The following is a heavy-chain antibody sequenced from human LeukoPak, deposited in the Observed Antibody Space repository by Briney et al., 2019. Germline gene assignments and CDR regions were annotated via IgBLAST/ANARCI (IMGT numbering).Heavy chain of an antibody. J-gene: IGHJ6*02. CDR3: ARGKRQYYDFWSGYYWPDDYYYGMDV. Sequence: ASVKVSCKASGGTFSSYAISWVRQAPGQGLEWMGRIIPILGIANYARKFQGRVTITADKSTSTAYMELSSLRSEDTAVYYCARGKRQYYDFWSGYYWPDDYYYGMDVWGQGTTVTVSS. V-gene: IGHV1-69*04. CDR1: GGTFSSYA. D-gene: IGHD3-3*01. CDR2: IIPILGIA.